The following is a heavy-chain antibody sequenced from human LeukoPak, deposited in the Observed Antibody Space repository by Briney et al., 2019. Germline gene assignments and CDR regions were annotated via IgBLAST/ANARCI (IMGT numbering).Heavy chain of an antibody. D-gene: IGHD6-13*01. CDR3: AMAYSSSWYYFDY. CDR1: GGSIRGYF. CDR2: IYYSGST. Sequence: SETLTLTCTVSGGSIRGYFWTWIRQPPGKGLEWIGYIYYSGSTNYNPSLKSRVTIAVDTSKNQFSLRLNSVTAADTAVYYCAMAYSSSWYYFDYWGQGTLVTVSS. J-gene: IGHJ4*02. V-gene: IGHV4-59*01.